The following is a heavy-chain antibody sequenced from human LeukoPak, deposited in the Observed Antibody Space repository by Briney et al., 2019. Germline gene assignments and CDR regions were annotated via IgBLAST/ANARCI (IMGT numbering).Heavy chain of an antibody. CDR1: GFTFSSYG. V-gene: IGHV3-30*18. D-gene: IGHD3-10*01. CDR2: ISYDGSNK. CDR3: AKLVGLVAFDI. J-gene: IGHJ3*02. Sequence: GGSLRLSCAASGFTFSSYGMHWVRQAPGKGLEWVAVISYDGSNKYYADSVKGRFTISRDNSKNTLYLQMNSLRAEDTAVYYCAKLVGLVAFDIWGQGTMVTVSS.